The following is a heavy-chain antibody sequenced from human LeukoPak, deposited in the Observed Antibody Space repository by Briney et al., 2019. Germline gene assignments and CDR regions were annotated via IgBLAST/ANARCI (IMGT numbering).Heavy chain of an antibody. J-gene: IGHJ4*02. D-gene: IGHD6-19*01. CDR1: GFIFSSHG. CDR3: ARAFGYSSGWYDY. CDR2: ISYDGSNK. V-gene: IGHV3-30*03. Sequence: PGGSLRLSCAASGFIFSSHGMHWVRQAPGKGLEWVAVISYDGSNKYYADSVKGRFTISRDNSKNTLYLQMNSLRAEDTAVYYCARAFGYSSGWYDYWGQGTLVTVSS.